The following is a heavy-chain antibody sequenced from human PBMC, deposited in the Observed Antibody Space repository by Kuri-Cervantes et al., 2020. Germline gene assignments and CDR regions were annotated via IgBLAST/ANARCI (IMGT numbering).Heavy chain of an antibody. J-gene: IGHJ5*02. V-gene: IGHV1-2*02. CDR3: ARAQWIGGKHSYNWFDP. D-gene: IGHD4-23*01. CDR1: GYTFTGYY. CDR2: INPNSGGT. Sequence: ASVKVSCKASGYTFTGYYMHWVRQAPGQGLEWMGWINPNSGGTNYAQKFQGRVTMTRDTSISTAYMELRSLRSDDTAVYYCARAQWIGGKHSYNWFDPWGQGTLVTVSS.